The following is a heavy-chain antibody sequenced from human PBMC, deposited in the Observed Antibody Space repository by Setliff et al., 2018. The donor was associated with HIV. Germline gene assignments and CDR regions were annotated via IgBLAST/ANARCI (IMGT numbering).Heavy chain of an antibody. D-gene: IGHD4-17*01. CDR3: AREIYGGNSRPFDY. Sequence: LSLTCTVSGGSITGYFWNWIWQSPGKGLEWIGYIYYNGNTNYNPTLNSRGTISVDTSKNQFSLKLTSVTAADTAVYYCAREIYGGNSRPFDYWGQGTQVTVSS. J-gene: IGHJ4*02. CDR1: GGSITGYF. CDR2: IYYNGNT. V-gene: IGHV4-59*01.